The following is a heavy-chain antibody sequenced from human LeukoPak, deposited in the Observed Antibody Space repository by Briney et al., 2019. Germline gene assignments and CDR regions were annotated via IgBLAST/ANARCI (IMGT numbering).Heavy chain of an antibody. D-gene: IGHD1-26*01. CDR2: IYHSGST. CDR1: GYPISSDYY. J-gene: IGHJ4*02. V-gene: IGHV4-38-2*01. Sequence: SETLSLTCAVSGYPISSDYYWGWIRQPPGKGLEWIGSIYHSGSTYYNPSLKSRVTISVDTSKNQFSLKLSSVTAADTAVYYCARVVRSPNIVGATWVGHFDYWGQGTLVIVSS. CDR3: ARVVRSPNIVGATWVGHFDY.